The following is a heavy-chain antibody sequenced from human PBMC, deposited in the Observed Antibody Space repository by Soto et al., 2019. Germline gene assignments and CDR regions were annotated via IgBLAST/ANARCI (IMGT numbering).Heavy chain of an antibody. V-gene: IGHV3-15*05. CDR3: IRIVRLSHIDT. D-gene: IGHD2-15*01. Sequence: PGGSLRLSCAASGFDFRNAWLNWVRQPPGQGLEWVGRIKSKTDGGTTDYAAPVEGRFTLSRDDSRNTLYLQMNSLKYEDTGVYYCIRIVRLSHIDTWGRETVLTVSS. J-gene: IGHJ5*02. CDR1: GFDFRNAW. CDR2: IKSKTDGGTT.